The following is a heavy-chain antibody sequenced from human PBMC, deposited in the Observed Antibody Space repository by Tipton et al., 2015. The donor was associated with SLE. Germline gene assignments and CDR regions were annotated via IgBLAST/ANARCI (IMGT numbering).Heavy chain of an antibody. CDR2: IYYSGST. D-gene: IGHD6-19*01. CDR3: ASPGIAVAFDY. J-gene: IGHJ4*02. CDR1: GGSISSSSYY. Sequence: TLSLTCTVSGGSISSSSYYWAWIRQPPGKGLEWIGSIYYSGSTYYNPSLKSRVTISGDTSKNQFSLKLSSVTAADTAMYYCASPGIAVAFDYWGQGTLVTVSS. V-gene: IGHV4-39*07.